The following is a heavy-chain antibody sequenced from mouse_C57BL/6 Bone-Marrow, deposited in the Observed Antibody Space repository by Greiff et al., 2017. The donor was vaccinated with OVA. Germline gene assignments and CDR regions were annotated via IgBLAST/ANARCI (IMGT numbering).Heavy chain of an antibody. J-gene: IGHJ4*01. CDR1: GYTFTSYW. V-gene: IGHV1-55*01. D-gene: IGHD2-4*01. CDR2: IYPGSGST. CDR3: ARRGWDYDGGGGDY. Sequence: QVQLQQPGAELVKPGASVKMSCKASGYTFTSYWITLVKQRPGQGLEWIGDIYPGSGSTNYNEKFKSKATLTVDTSSSTAYMQLSSLTSEDSAVYYCARRGWDYDGGGGDYWGQGTSVTVSS.